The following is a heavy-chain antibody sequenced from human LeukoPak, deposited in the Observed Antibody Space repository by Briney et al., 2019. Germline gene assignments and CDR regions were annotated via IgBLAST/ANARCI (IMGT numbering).Heavy chain of an antibody. V-gene: IGHV4-31*03. Sequence: PSETLSLTCTVSGGSISSGGYYWSWIRQHPGKGLEWIGYIYYSGSTYYNPSLKSRVTISVDTSKNQFSLKLSSVTAADTAVYYCARQLRFLEWLPVDYWGQGTLVTVSS. J-gene: IGHJ4*02. D-gene: IGHD3-3*01. CDR1: GGSISSGGYY. CDR3: ARQLRFLEWLPVDY. CDR2: IYYSGST.